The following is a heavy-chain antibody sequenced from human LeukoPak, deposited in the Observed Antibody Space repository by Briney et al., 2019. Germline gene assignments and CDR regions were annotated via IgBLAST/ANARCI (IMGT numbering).Heavy chain of an antibody. D-gene: IGHD5-18*01. V-gene: IGHV4-4*07. CDR3: ARDYSYPDY. J-gene: IGHJ4*02. CDR2: IYSSGRT. Sequence: SETLSLTCSVSGASISAYHWSWIRQPAGKGLEWIGRIYSSGRTNYIPSLKSRLTMSVDTSKNQFSLKLDSVTAADTAVYYCARDYSYPDYWGQGTLVTVSS. CDR1: GASISAYH.